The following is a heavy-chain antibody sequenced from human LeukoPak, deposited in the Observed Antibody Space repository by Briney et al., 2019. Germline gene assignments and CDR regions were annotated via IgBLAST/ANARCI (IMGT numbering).Heavy chain of an antibody. Sequence: GGSLRLSCAASGFTFSSYGMHWVRQAPGKGLEWVAVISCDGSNKYYADSVKGRFTISRDNSKNTLYLQMNSLRAEDTAVYYCAKDKDTAMPLSWYFDYWGQGTLVTVSS. CDR2: ISCDGSNK. V-gene: IGHV3-30*18. CDR1: GFTFSSYG. J-gene: IGHJ4*02. D-gene: IGHD5-18*01. CDR3: AKDKDTAMPLSWYFDY.